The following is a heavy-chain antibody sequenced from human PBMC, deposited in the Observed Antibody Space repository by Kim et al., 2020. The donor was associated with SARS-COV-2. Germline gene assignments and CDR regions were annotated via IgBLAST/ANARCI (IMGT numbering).Heavy chain of an antibody. CDR2: INLSDGRT. CDR1: GYTFISST. V-gene: IGHV1-46*01. D-gene: IGHD4-17*01. J-gene: IGHJ4*02. Sequence: ASVKVSCKASGYTFISSTIHWVRQALGQGLEWMGIINLSDGRTRSAQKFQGRVTMTRDTSTSTAYMELSSLRSEDTAVYYCARAPTPDYGDYVFDYWGQGTLVTVSS. CDR3: ARAPTPDYGDYVFDY.